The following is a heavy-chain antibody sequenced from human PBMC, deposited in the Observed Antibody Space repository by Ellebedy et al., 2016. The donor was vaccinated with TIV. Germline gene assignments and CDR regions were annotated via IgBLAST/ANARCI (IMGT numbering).Heavy chain of an antibody. CDR1: GFTFSSYA. CDR2: ISSNGGST. V-gene: IGHV3-64*04. CDR3: ARDPRLGKDAFDI. Sequence: PGGSLRLSCSASGFTFSSYAMHWVRQAPGKGLEYVSAISSNGGSTYYADSVKGRFTISRDNAKNTLYLQMNSLRAEDTAVYYCARDPRLGKDAFDIWGQGTMVTVSS. D-gene: IGHD7-27*01. J-gene: IGHJ3*02.